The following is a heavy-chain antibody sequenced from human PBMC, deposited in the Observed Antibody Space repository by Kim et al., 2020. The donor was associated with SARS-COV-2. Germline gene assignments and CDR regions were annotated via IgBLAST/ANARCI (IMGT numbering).Heavy chain of an antibody. V-gene: IGHV5-51*01. J-gene: IGHJ2*01. D-gene: IGHD3-9*01. CDR3: ARRPDDILAGFDL. CDR2: IYAADSQT. Sequence: GESLKISCKTSGNSFTAYWFGRVRQVPGKGLEWMGIIYAADSQTRHSPSFEGRVTISADTSISTAYLQWSSLKASDTAMYYCARRPDDILAGFDLWGRGT. CDR1: GNSFTAYW.